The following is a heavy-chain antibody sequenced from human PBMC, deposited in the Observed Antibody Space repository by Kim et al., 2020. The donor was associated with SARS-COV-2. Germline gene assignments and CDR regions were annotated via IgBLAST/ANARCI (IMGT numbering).Heavy chain of an antibody. Sequence: SRVTISVDTSKNQFSLKLSSVTAADTAVYYCARDIVVVPAATYYYYGMDVWGQGTTVTVSS. D-gene: IGHD2-2*01. J-gene: IGHJ6*02. CDR3: ARDIVVVPAATYYYYGMDV. V-gene: IGHV4-31*02.